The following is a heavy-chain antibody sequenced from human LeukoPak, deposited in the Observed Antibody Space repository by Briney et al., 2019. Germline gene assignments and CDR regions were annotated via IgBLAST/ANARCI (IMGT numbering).Heavy chain of an antibody. CDR3: ARETYGSGSHYYYYYLDV. CDR1: GGSISSDY. Sequence: SETLSLTCTVSGGSISSDYWSWIRQPAGKGLEWIGRIYSSGSTDQNPSLQSRVTMSVDTSRNQFSLKLSSVTAADTAVYYCARETYGSGSHYYYYYLDVWGKGTTVTVSS. V-gene: IGHV4-4*07. J-gene: IGHJ6*03. CDR2: IYSSGST. D-gene: IGHD3-10*01.